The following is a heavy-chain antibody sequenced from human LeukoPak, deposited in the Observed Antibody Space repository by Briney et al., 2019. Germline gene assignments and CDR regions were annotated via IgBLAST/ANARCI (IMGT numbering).Heavy chain of an antibody. J-gene: IGHJ4*02. CDR3: AKDARGTTRANFDY. CDR1: GFTLSSYA. CDR2: ISGSGGST. V-gene: IGHV3-23*01. D-gene: IGHD4-17*01. Sequence: GGSLRLSCAASGFTLSSYAMSWVRQAPGKGLEWVSAISGSGGSTYYADSVKGRFTISRDNPKNTLYLQMNSLRAEDTAVYYCAKDARGTTRANFDYWGQGTLVTVSS.